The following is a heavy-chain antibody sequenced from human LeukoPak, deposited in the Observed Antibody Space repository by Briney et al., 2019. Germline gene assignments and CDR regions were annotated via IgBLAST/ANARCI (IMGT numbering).Heavy chain of an antibody. J-gene: IGHJ4*02. CDR1: GVSMSSSPYY. CDR2: IYYSGST. D-gene: IGHD1-26*01. Sequence: SGTLSLTCTVSGVSMSSSPYYWGWIRQPPGKGLEWIGSIYYSGSTYYNPSLKSRVTISVDTSNNQFSLKLTSVTAADTAVYYCAKSGGYGLIDYWGQGTLVTVSS. V-gene: IGHV4-39*01. CDR3: AKSGGYGLIDY.